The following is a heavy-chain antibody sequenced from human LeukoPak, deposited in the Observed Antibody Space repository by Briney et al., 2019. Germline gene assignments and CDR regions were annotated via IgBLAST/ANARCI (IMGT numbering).Heavy chain of an antibody. J-gene: IGHJ4*02. CDR2: ISAYNGNT. V-gene: IGHV1-18*01. CDR3: VRDLFGRGSGSYYGY. Sequence: GASVKVSCKASGYTFTSYGISWVRQAPGQGLEWMGWISAYNGNTNYAQKLQGRVTMTTDTSTSTAYMELRSLRSDDTAGYYCVRDLFGRGSGSYYGYWGQGTLVTVSS. CDR1: GYTFTSYG. D-gene: IGHD3-10*01.